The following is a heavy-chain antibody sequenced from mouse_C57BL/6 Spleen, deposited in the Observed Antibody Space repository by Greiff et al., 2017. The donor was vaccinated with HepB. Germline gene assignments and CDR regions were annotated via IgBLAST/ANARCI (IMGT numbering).Heavy chain of an antibody. CDR1: GYTFTSYW. J-gene: IGHJ2*01. CDR3: ARSDFDY. V-gene: IGHV1-55*01. CDR2: IYPGSGSN. Sequence: QVQLQQPGAELVKPGASVKMSCKASGYTFTSYWITWVKQRPGQGLEWIGDIYPGSGSNNYNEKFKSKATLTVDKSTSTAYMQLSSLTAEDSAVYYCARSDFDYWGQGTTLTVSS.